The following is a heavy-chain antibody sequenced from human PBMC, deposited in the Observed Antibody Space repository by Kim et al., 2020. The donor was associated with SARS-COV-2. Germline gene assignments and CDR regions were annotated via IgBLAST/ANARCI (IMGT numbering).Heavy chain of an antibody. CDR3: ARGRAGVVPSPILGIGPYYDYFFMDV. D-gene: IGHD3-10*01. J-gene: IGHJ6*02. V-gene: IGHV4-34*01. CDR1: GGSFSGYH. Sequence: SETLSLTCAVYGGSFSGYHWSWVRQPPGKGLEWIGEINHGGSINYNPSLKSRVTISIDTSKNQFPLRLTTVTAADTCSHYCARGRAGVVPSPILGIGPYYDYFFMDVWGRGTTVTVPS. CDR2: INHGGSI.